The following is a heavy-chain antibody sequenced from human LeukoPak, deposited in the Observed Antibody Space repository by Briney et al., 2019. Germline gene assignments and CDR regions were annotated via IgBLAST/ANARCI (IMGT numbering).Heavy chain of an antibody. J-gene: IGHJ3*02. Sequence: PGGSLRLSCAASGFTFSSYGMHWVRQAPGKGLEWVAFIRLDGSNKYYADSVKGRFTISRDNSKNSLYLQMNSLRAEDTAVYYCARCSGSIDAFDIWGQGTMVTVSS. CDR2: IRLDGSNK. CDR3: ARCSGSIDAFDI. V-gene: IGHV3-33*01. CDR1: GFTFSSYG. D-gene: IGHD2-8*02.